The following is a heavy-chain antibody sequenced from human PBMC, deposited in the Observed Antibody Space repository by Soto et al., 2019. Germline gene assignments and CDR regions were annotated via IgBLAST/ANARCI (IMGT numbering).Heavy chain of an antibody. CDR3: ARRSRSSSGWYFFDQ. CDR2: IYHNGAT. V-gene: IGHV4-59*01. Sequence: PWETLSLTCSVSGDSINSDSWSWIRQAPGKGLEWIAYIYHNGATRYNSSLESRVAISIDTSQNKFSLQLVSVTTADTALYYCARRSRSSSGWYFFDQWGQGTLVTVSS. J-gene: IGHJ4*02. D-gene: IGHD6-19*01. CDR1: GDSINSDS.